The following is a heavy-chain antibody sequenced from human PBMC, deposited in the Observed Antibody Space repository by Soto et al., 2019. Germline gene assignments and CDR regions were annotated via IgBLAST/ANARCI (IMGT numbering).Heavy chain of an antibody. CDR2: ISGSGGST. CDR3: ANGAAVATFDY. D-gene: IGHD6-13*01. J-gene: IGHJ4*02. CDR1: GFTFRRDA. Sequence: VGSLRLSCAGPGFTFRRDAMNWVRQAPGKGLEWVSGISGSGGSTYYADSVKGRFTISRDNSKNTLYLQMNSLRSEDTAIYYCANGAAVATFDYWGQGTPVTSPQ. V-gene: IGHV3-23*01.